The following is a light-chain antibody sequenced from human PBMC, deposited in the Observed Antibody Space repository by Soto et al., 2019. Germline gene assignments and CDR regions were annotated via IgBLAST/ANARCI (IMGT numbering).Light chain of an antibody. J-gene: IGLJ2*01. CDR1: SSDIGAHDL. Sequence: QSALTQPASVSGSPGQSITISCTGTSSDIGAHDLVSWYQQHPDKAPKFMIYDVSKRPSGVSNRFSGSKSGNTASLTISGLQAEDEADYYCCSYAGSSTVVFGGGTKVTVL. V-gene: IGLV2-23*02. CDR2: DVS. CDR3: CSYAGSSTVV.